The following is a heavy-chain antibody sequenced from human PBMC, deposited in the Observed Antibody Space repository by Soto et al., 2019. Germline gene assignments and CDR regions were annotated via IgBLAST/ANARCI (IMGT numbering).Heavy chain of an antibody. Sequence: GESLKISCKGSGYSFTSYWIGWVRQMPGKGLEWVGIIYPGDSDTRYSPSFQGQVTISADKSISTAYLQWSSLKASDTAMYYCARQGCSGGSCYYYYGMDVWGQGTTVTVSS. CDR1: GYSFTSYW. CDR2: IYPGDSDT. J-gene: IGHJ6*02. V-gene: IGHV5-51*01. D-gene: IGHD2-15*01. CDR3: ARQGCSGGSCYYYYGMDV.